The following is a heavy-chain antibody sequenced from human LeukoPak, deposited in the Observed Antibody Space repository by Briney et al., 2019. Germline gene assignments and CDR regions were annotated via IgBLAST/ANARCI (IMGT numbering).Heavy chain of an antibody. J-gene: IGHJ6*03. D-gene: IGHD2-2*01. CDR2: MNPNSGNT. Sequence: AASVTVSCTASGYTFTGYYMHWVRQATGQGLEWMGWMNPNSGNTGYAQKFQGRVTITRNTSISTAYMELSSLRSEDTAVYYCARGVHDCSSTSCYLSYYMDVWGKGTTVTISS. CDR3: ARGVHDCSSTSCYLSYYMDV. CDR1: GYTFTGYY. V-gene: IGHV1-8*03.